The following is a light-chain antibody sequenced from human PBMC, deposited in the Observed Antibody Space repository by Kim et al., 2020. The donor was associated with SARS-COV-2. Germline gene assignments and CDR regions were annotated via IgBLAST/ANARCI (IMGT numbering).Light chain of an antibody. Sequence: APGKTARITCGGNDIGSKSVHWYQQKPGQAPVLVIYSDDDRPSGSPERFSGSTSGNTATLTISRVEAGDEADFYCQVWDTSSDQYVFGTGTKVTVL. CDR1: DIGSKS. V-gene: IGLV3-21*04. J-gene: IGLJ1*01. CDR3: QVWDTSSDQYV. CDR2: SDD.